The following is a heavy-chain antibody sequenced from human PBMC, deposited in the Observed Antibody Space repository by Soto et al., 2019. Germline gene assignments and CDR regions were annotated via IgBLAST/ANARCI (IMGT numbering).Heavy chain of an antibody. J-gene: IGHJ4*02. D-gene: IGHD2-15*01. Sequence: QVQLVQSGAEVKKPGASVKVSCKASGYNSNSYGISWVRQAPGQGLEWMGWISANNGNTKYAQKVQGRVTMTTDTSTSIAYMELRSLRSDDTAVYYCATDHRYCSGGSCYVVDYWGQGTLVTVSS. CDR1: GYNSNSYG. CDR3: ATDHRYCSGGSCYVVDY. CDR2: ISANNGNT. V-gene: IGHV1-18*01.